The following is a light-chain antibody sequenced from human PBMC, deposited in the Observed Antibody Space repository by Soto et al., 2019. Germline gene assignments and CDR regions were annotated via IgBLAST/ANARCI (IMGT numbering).Light chain of an antibody. V-gene: IGLV1-51*01. CDR1: NSNIGNHY. CDR2: DND. J-gene: IGLJ2*01. Sequence: QSVLTQPPSVSAAPGQKVTISCSGSNSNIGNHYVSWYQQVPGTAPKFLIYDNDQRPSGIPDRFSGSKSGTSATLGIAGLQTGDEAHYYCATWDNSLSAVVLGGGTKVTVL. CDR3: ATWDNSLSAVV.